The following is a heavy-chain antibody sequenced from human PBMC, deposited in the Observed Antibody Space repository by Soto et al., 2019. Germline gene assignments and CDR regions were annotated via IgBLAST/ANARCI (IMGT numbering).Heavy chain of an antibody. J-gene: IGHJ6*02. Sequence: EVQLLESGGGLVQPGGSLRLSCAASGFTFSSYAMSWVRQAPGKGLEWVSAISGSGGSTYYADSVKGRFTISRDNSKNTLYLQMNSLRAEDTAVYYCAKDLVAARNYYYYYGMDVWGQGTTVTVSS. V-gene: IGHV3-23*01. CDR1: GFTFSSYA. D-gene: IGHD2-15*01. CDR3: AKDLVAARNYYYYYGMDV. CDR2: ISGSGGST.